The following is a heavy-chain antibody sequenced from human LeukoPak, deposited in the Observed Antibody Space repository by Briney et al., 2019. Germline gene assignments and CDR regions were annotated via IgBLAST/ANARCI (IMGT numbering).Heavy chain of an antibody. CDR2: IYYSGSA. CDR1: GGSIGSYY. V-gene: IGHV4-59*12. Sequence: SETLSLTCTVSGGSIGSYYWSWIRQPPGKGLEWIGYIYYSGSADYNPSLKSRVTMSVDTSKNQFSLKLSSVTAADTAVYYCARVPVRTRAFDIWGQGTMVTVSS. D-gene: IGHD3-10*01. CDR3: ARVPVRTRAFDI. J-gene: IGHJ3*02.